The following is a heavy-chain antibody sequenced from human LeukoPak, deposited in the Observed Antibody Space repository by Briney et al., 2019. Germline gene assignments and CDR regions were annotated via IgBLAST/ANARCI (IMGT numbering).Heavy chain of an antibody. D-gene: IGHD1-26*01. CDR1: GGTFSSYA. J-gene: IGHJ4*02. Sequence: SVKVPCKASGGTFSSYAISWVRQAPGQGLEWMGGIIPIFGTANYAQKFQGRVTITADESTSTAYMELSSLRSEDTAVYYCARAIVGATMCLDYWGQGTLVTVSS. CDR2: IIPIFGTA. CDR3: ARAIVGATMCLDY. V-gene: IGHV1-69*01.